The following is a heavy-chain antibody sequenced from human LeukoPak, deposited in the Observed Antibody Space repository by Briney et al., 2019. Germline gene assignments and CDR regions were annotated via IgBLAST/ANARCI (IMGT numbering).Heavy chain of an antibody. CDR3: ARYGSGSYPRGSGNY. CDR1: GYSFTSYW. V-gene: IGHV5-51*01. J-gene: IGHJ4*02. CDR2: IYPGDSDT. D-gene: IGHD3-10*01. Sequence: GESLKISCKGSGYSFTSYWIGWVRQMPGKGLEWMGIIYPGDSDTRYSPSFRGQVTISADKSISTAYLQWSSLKASDTAMYYCARYGSGSYPRGSGNYWGQGTLVTVSS.